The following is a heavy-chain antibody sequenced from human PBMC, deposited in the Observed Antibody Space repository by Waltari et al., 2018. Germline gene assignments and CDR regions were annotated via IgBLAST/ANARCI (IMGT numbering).Heavy chain of an antibody. J-gene: IGHJ5*02. CDR2: IYHSGST. V-gene: IGHV4-38-2*01. CDR1: GYSISSGYY. D-gene: IGHD1-26*01. CDR3: ANFPSGGWFDP. Sequence: QEQLQESGPGLVKPSETLSLTCAVSGYSISSGYYWGWIRQPPGKGLEWIGSIYHSGSTYYNPSLKSRVTISVDTSKNQFSLKLSSVTAADTAVYYGANFPSGGWFDPWGQGTLVTVSS.